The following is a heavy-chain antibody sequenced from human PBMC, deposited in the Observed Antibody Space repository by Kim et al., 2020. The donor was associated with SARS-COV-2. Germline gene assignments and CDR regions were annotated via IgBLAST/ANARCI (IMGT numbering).Heavy chain of an antibody. D-gene: IGHD3-9*01. CDR2: LYTTDFT. J-gene: IGHJ5*01. CDR3: ARAHYDVLTGYPYEGFDNW. V-gene: IGHV3-53*01. CDR1: GFSVSNSY. Sequence: GGSLRLSCAASGFSVSNSYMTWVRQAQGKGLEWVSLLYTTDFTYYADSVKGRFTISRDKSKNTVYLQMNNLRPEDTAGYFCARAHYDVLTGYPYEGFDNW.